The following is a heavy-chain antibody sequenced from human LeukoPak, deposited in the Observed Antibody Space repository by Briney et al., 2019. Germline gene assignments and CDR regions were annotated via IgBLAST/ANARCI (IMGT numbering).Heavy chain of an antibody. CDR3: TTDRSSGWFFDY. CDR2: IKSKTDGGTT. Sequence: GGSLRLSCAASGFTFSNAWMSWVRQAPGKGLEWVGRIKSKTDGGTTDYAAPVKGRFTISRDDSKNTLYLQMNSLKTEDTAVYYCTTDRSSGWFFDYWGQGTLSPSPQ. CDR1: GFTFSNAW. J-gene: IGHJ4*02. V-gene: IGHV3-15*01. D-gene: IGHD6-19*01.